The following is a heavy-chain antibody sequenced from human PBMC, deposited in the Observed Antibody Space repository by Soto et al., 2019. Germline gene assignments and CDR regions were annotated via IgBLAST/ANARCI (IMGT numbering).Heavy chain of an antibody. J-gene: IGHJ6*02. V-gene: IGHV3-48*01. Sequence: PGGSLRLSCAASGFTFSSYSMNWVRQAPGKGLEWVSYISSSSNSIYYADSVKGRFTISRDNPKNSLYLQMNSLRAEDTAVYYCARDQGFGELSYYYYYYGMDVWGQGTTVTVSS. D-gene: IGHD3-10*01. CDR1: GFTFSSYS. CDR2: ISSSSNSI. CDR3: ARDQGFGELSYYYYYYGMDV.